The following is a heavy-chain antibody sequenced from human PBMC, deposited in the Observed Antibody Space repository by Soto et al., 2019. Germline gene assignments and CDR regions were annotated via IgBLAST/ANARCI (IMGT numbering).Heavy chain of an antibody. V-gene: IGHV3-30*18. Sequence: GGSLRLSCAASGFTFSSYGMHWVRQAPGKGLEWVAVISYDGSNKYYADSVKGRFTISRDNSKNTLYLQMNSLRAEDTAVYYCAKDRDFITGTTGMIFYYYGMDVWGQGTTVTVSS. D-gene: IGHD1-7*01. CDR2: ISYDGSNK. CDR1: GFTFSSYG. CDR3: AKDRDFITGTTGMIFYYYGMDV. J-gene: IGHJ6*02.